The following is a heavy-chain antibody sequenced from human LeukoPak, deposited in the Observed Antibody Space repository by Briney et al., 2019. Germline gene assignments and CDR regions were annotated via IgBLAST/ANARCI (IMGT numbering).Heavy chain of an antibody. Sequence: ASVKVSCKTSGYTFTSYGISWVRQAPGQGLEWMGWVSAYADNTNYVQKIQGRVTMTADTSTSTAYMELRSLRSDDTAVYYCARDCIGCHGFDYWGQGTLVSVSS. CDR3: ARDCIGCHGFDY. J-gene: IGHJ4*02. CDR1: GYTFTSYG. D-gene: IGHD2-15*01. CDR2: VSAYADNT. V-gene: IGHV1-18*01.